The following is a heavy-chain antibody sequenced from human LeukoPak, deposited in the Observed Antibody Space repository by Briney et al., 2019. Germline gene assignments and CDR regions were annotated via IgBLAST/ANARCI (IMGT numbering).Heavy chain of an antibody. CDR1: AFTFSTYN. CDR2: ISSRSSTI. D-gene: IGHD6-6*01. J-gene: IGHJ6*03. V-gene: IGHV3-48*01. Sequence: PGGSLRLSCAASAFTFSTYNMNWVRQAPGKGLEWVSYISSRSSTIYYADSVKGRFTVSRDNANNSLYLQMNSLRAEDTAVYYCAGEKAARYYIDGWGKGATVTASS. CDR3: AGEKAARYYIDG.